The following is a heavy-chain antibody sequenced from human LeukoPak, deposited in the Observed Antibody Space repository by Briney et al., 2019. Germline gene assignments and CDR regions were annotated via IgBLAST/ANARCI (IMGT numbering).Heavy chain of an antibody. CDR3: ARSYYYDSSGYYPPDY. Sequence: GGSLRLSCAASGFTFSSYWIHWVRRAPGKGLVWVSRINSDGSSTSYADSVKGRFTISRDNAKNTLYLQMNSLRAEDTAVYYCARSYYYDSSGYYPPDYWGQGTLVTVSS. CDR1: GFTFSSYW. V-gene: IGHV3-74*01. CDR2: INSDGSST. J-gene: IGHJ4*02. D-gene: IGHD3-22*01.